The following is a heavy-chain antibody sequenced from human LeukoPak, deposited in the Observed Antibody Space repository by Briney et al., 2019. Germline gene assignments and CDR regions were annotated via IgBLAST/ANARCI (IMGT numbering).Heavy chain of an antibody. CDR1: GFTVSSNY. J-gene: IGHJ3*02. CDR2: IYSGGTT. D-gene: IGHD1-26*01. V-gene: IGHV3-53*01. CDR3: ARDKLLLGARVGAFDI. Sequence: PGGSLRLSCAASGFTVSSNYMSWVRQAPGKGLDWVSVIYSGGTTYYADSVKGRFTISRDNSKNTLYLQMNSLRAEDTAVYYCARDKLLLGARVGAFDIWGQGTMVTVSS.